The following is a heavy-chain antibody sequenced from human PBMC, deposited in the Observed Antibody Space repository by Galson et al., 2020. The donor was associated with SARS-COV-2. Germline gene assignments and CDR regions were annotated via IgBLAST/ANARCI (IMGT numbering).Heavy chain of an antibody. D-gene: IGHD3-22*01. CDR1: AFTLSSYW. CDR2: IKQDGSKK. J-gene: IGHJ3*01. CDR3: ARDANYHDGSVYYDVFDV. Sequence: GGSLRLSCVASAFTLSSYWMTWFRQAPGKGPEWVANIKQDGSKKTSVDSMEGRFTISRDNAKNSVSLQMSSLGVEDTAVYYCARDANYHDGSVYYDVFDVWGQGTMVIVSS. V-gene: IGHV3-7*05.